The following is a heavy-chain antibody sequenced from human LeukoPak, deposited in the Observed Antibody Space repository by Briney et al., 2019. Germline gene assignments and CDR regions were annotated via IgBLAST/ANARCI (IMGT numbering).Heavy chain of an antibody. V-gene: IGHV4-31*03. Sequence: SETLSLTCTVSGGSISGYYWSWIRQRPGKGLEWIGYIYYSGSTYYNPSLKSRVTISVDTSKNQFSLKLSSVTAADTAVYYCAREGGSGSYYPYYFDYWGQGTLVTVSS. D-gene: IGHD3-10*01. CDR1: GGSISGYY. CDR2: IYYSGST. J-gene: IGHJ4*02. CDR3: AREGGSGSYYPYYFDY.